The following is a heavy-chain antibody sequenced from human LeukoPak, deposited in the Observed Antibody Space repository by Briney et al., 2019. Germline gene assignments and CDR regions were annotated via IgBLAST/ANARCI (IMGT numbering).Heavy chain of an antibody. D-gene: IGHD1-7*01. J-gene: IGHJ3*02. CDR3: ARDLHAPLELASAFDI. CDR2: IYTSGST. Sequence: ESSQTLSLTCTVSGGSISSGSYYWSWIRQPAGKGLEWIGRIYTSGSTNYNPSLKSRVTISVDTSKNQFSLKLSSVTAADTAVYYCARDLHAPLELASAFDIWGQGTMVTVSS. V-gene: IGHV4-61*02. CDR1: GGSISSGSYY.